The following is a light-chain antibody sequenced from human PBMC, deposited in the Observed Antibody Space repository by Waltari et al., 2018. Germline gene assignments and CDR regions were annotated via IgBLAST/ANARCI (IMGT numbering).Light chain of an antibody. J-gene: IGKJ1*01. Sequence: EIVMTQSPATLSVAPGERATLSCRASQSVSSNLAWHQQKPGQAPRLLIYGASTRATGIPARFSGSGSGTEFTLTISSLQSEEFAVYYCQQYNNWPGTFGQGTKLEIK. CDR1: QSVSSN. CDR2: GAS. V-gene: IGKV3-15*01. CDR3: QQYNNWPGT.